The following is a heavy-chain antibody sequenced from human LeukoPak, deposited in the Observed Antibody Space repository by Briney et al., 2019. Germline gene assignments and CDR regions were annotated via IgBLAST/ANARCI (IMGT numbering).Heavy chain of an antibody. CDR3: ARQQIKAEELDWFDP. D-gene: IGHD6-13*01. J-gene: IGHJ5*02. CDR2: IYYSGST. V-gene: IGHV4-59*04. CDR1: GGSISSYY. Sequence: SETLSLTCTVSGGSISSYYWSWIRQPPGKGLEWIGYIYYSGSTYYNPSLKSRVTISVDTSKNQFSLKLSSVTAADTAVYYCARQQIKAEELDWFDPWGQGTLVTVSS.